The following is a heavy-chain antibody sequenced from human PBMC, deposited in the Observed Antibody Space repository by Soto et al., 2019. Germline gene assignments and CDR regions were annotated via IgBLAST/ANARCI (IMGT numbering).Heavy chain of an antibody. CDR3: AQTLGLAVSGPGRFDL. J-gene: IGHJ2*01. D-gene: IGHD6-19*01. V-gene: IGHV1-69*12. CDR2: ITPLFGTP. Sequence: QVQLVQSGAEVKKPASSVKVSCKASGGTFSRYAISWVRQAPGQGLEWLGGITPLFGTPNYAQSFQGRLTITEDESTSTVYMELRSLRSEDTAVYDCAQTLGLAVSGPGRFDLWGRGTLVTVTS. CDR1: GGTFSRYA.